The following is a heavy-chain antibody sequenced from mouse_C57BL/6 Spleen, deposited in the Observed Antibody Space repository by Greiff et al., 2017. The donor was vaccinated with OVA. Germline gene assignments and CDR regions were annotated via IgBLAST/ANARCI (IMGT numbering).Heavy chain of an antibody. CDR2: ISSGSSTI. Sequence: EVKLQESGGGLVKPGGSLKLSCAASGFTFSDYGMHWVRQAPEKGLEWVAYISSGSSTIYYADTVKGRFTISRDNAKNTLFLQMTSLRSEDTAMYYCARRDARGMDYWGQGTSVTVSS. CDR3: ARRDARGMDY. J-gene: IGHJ4*01. CDR1: GFTFSDYG. V-gene: IGHV5-17*01.